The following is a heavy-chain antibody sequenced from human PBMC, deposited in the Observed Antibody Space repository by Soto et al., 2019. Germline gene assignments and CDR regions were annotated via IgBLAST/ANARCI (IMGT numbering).Heavy chain of an antibody. CDR3: ARLYTTTAMVLYYFDY. CDR2: IYYSGST. Sequence: QVQLQESGPGLVKPSQTLSLTCTVSGGSISSGGYYWSWIRQHPGKGLEWIGYIYYSGSTYYNPSLKSRVTISVDTSKNQFSLKLSSVTAADTAVYYCARLYTTTAMVLYYFDYWGQGTLVTVSS. J-gene: IGHJ4*02. CDR1: GGSISSGGYY. V-gene: IGHV4-31*03. D-gene: IGHD5-18*01.